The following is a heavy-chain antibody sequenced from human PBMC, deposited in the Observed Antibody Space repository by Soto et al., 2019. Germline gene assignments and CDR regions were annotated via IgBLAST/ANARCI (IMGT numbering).Heavy chain of an antibody. D-gene: IGHD2-21*02. CDR1: AFTFSSYA. Sequence: EVQLLESGGGLVQPGGSLRLSCAASAFTFSSYAMTWVRQAPGRGLEWVSSISRSGGRTFYADSVKGPFTISRDNSKNTRSVPTNSLRDEDTAENHCAKAQMGDNPREIIAYWGHGTQVTVSS. CDR3: AKAQMGDNPREIIAY. V-gene: IGHV3-23*01. J-gene: IGHJ4*01. CDR2: ISRSGGRT.